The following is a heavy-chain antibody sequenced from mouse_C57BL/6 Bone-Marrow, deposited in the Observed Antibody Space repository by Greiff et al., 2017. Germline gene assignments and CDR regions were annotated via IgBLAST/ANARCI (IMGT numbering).Heavy chain of an antibody. CDR3: ARLCTGIAMDY. CDR2: IYPAGGYT. Sequence: QVQLQQSGAELVRPGTSVKMSCKASGYTFTNYWIGWAKQRPGHGLEWIGDIYPAGGYTNYNEKFKGKATLTVDKSSSTAYMQFSRLTSEDSSIYSGARLCTGIAMDYWGQGTSVTVSS. J-gene: IGHJ4*01. CDR1: GYTFTNYW. V-gene: IGHV1-63*01.